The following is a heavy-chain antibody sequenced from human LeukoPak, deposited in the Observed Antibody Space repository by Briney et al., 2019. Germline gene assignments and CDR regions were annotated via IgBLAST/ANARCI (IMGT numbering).Heavy chain of an antibody. CDR1: GFTFSSYW. CDR2: INPDGSWA. Sequence: GGSLRLSCAASGFTFSSYWMHWVRQAPGKGLVWVSRINPDGSWASYADSVKGRFTISRDNAKNTLYLQMNSLRVEDTAVYYCARASSGSHGDYWGQGTLDTVSS. J-gene: IGHJ4*02. D-gene: IGHD1-26*01. CDR3: ARASSGSHGDY. V-gene: IGHV3-74*01.